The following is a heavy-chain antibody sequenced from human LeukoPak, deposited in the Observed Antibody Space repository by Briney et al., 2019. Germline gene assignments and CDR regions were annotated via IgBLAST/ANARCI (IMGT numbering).Heavy chain of an antibody. V-gene: IGHV1-2*02. CDR3: ARVPAMVDRHYYYMDV. CDR2: INPNSGGT. D-gene: IGHD5-18*01. J-gene: IGHJ6*03. CDR1: GYTFTGYY. Sequence: ASVKVSCKASGYTFTGYYMHWVRQAPGQGLEWMGWINPNSGGTNYAQKFQGRVTMTRDTSISTAYMELSRLRSDDTAVYYCARVPAMVDRHYYYMDVWGKGTTVTISS.